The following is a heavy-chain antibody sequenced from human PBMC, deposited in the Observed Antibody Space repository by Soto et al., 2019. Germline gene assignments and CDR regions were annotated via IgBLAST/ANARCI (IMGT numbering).Heavy chain of an antibody. CDR1: GFTFSGDA. J-gene: IGHJ4*02. Sequence: QVHLVESGGGAVQPGRSLRLSCAASGFTFSGDAMHWVRQAPGKGQESVAVISYDGSNYHYADSVKGRFTISRDNSKNTLYLQMNSLRTEDTAVYYCAKDQGVGGTLGLFDYWGQGTLVTVSS. V-gene: IGHV3-30*18. D-gene: IGHD1-26*01. CDR2: ISYDGSNY. CDR3: AKDQGVGGTLGLFDY.